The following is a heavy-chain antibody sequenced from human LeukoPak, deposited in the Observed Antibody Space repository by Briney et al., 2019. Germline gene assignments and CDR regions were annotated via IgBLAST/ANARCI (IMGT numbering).Heavy chain of an antibody. CDR2: IYYSGTT. CDR3: ARQPVRVAVPGRNWFDP. Sequence: PSETVSLTCTVSGGSISSSYYWGWIRQPPGKGLEWIGSIYYSGTTYYNPSLESRVTISVDTSKNQFSLTLSSVTAADTAVYYCARQPVRVAVPGRNWFDPWGQGTLVTVSS. V-gene: IGHV4-39*01. D-gene: IGHD6-19*01. J-gene: IGHJ5*02. CDR1: GGSISSSYY.